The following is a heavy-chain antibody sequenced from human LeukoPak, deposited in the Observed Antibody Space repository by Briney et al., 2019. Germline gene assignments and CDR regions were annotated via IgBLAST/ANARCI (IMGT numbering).Heavy chain of an antibody. CDR2: IRSKAYGGTT. V-gene: IGHV3-49*04. D-gene: IGHD1-26*01. CDR1: GFTFGDYA. J-gene: IGHJ4*02. Sequence: PGRSLRLSCTASGFTFGDYAMSWVRQAPRKGLEWVGFIRSKAYGGTTEYAASVKGRFTISRDDSKSIAYLQMNSLKTEDTAVYYCTIVVATGYWGQGTLVTVSS. CDR3: TIVVATGY.